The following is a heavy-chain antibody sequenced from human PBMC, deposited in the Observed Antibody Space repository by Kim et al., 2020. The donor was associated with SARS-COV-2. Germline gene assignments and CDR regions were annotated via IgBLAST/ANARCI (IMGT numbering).Heavy chain of an antibody. D-gene: IGHD4-17*01. CDR2: IYYSGST. J-gene: IGHJ4*02. V-gene: IGHV4-31*03. CDR1: GGSISSGGYY. CDR3: ARISGADYGDYGPKTYFDY. Sequence: SETLSLTCTVSGGSISSGGYYWSWIRQHPGKGLEWIGYIYYSGSTYYNPSLKSRVTISVDTSKNQFSLKLSSVTAADTAVYYCARISGADYGDYGPKTYFDYWGQGTLVTVSS.